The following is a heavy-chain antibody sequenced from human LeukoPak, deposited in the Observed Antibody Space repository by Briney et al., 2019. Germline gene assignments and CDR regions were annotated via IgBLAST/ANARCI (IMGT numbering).Heavy chain of an antibody. D-gene: IGHD1-14*01. CDR2: INEDESEK. CDR1: GFTFSKYW. Sequence: GGSLRLSCAASGFTFSKYWMSWVRQAPGKGLEWVAYINEDESEKYYLASVKGRFIIARDNAKNFPYLQINILGADDTVLYNCARNRYMDVWGKGTRVIVSS. J-gene: IGHJ6*03. CDR3: ARNRYMDV. V-gene: IGHV3-7*01.